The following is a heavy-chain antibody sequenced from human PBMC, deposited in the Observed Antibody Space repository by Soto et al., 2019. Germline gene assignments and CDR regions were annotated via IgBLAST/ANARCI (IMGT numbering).Heavy chain of an antibody. J-gene: IGHJ4*02. CDR1: GFTFSSFW. D-gene: IGHD3-3*01. CDR2: INSDGSST. Sequence: PGGSLRLSCAASGFTFSSFWMHWVRQAPGKGLVWVSRINSDGSSTSYADSVKGRFTISRDNSKNTLYLQMNSLRAEDTAVYYCACADFWSGYYYFDYWGQGTLVTVSS. V-gene: IGHV3-74*01. CDR3: ACADFWSGYYYFDY.